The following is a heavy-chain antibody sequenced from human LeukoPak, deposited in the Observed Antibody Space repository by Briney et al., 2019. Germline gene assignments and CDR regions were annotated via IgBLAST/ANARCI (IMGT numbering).Heavy chain of an antibody. CDR2: ISAYNGDT. CDR3: ARVRRIAAAGAEYFQH. CDR1: GYMFTSYG. Sequence: GASVKVSCKASGYMFTSYGISWVRQAPGQGLEWMGWISAYNGDTEYSHKFQGRVTMTTDTSTSTAYMELRSLRSDDTAVYYCARVRRIAAAGAEYFQHWGQGTLVTVSS. J-gene: IGHJ1*01. V-gene: IGHV1-18*01. D-gene: IGHD6-13*01.